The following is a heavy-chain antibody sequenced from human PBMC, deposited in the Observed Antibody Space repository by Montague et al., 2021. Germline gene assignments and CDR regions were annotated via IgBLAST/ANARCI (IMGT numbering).Heavy chain of an antibody. J-gene: IGHJ5*02. D-gene: IGHD3-10*01. CDR2: MFYGGAT. V-gene: IGHV4-59*08. CDR1: SGSIFHAH. Sequence: SETLSLTCTVSSGSIFHAHWSWVRQPPGKGLEWLGSMFYGGATSNNPSLKSRVTMSIDTSTNQFSLKPSSVTAADTAVYYCAKQDYFVSGTSYKGFDPWGQGILVTVSS. CDR3: AKQDYFVSGTSYKGFDP.